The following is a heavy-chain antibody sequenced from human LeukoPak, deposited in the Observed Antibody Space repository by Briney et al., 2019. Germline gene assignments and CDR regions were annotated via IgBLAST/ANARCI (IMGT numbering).Heavy chain of an antibody. Sequence: GGSLRLSCAASGFTFSSYGMHWVRQAPGKGLEWVAVISYDGSNKYYADSVKGRFTISRDNSKNTLYLQMNSLRAEDTAVYYCAKDPSVWAGAVAGYFDYWGQGTLVTVSS. D-gene: IGHD6-19*01. CDR2: ISYDGSNK. CDR3: AKDPSVWAGAVAGYFDY. CDR1: GFTFSSYG. J-gene: IGHJ4*02. V-gene: IGHV3-30*18.